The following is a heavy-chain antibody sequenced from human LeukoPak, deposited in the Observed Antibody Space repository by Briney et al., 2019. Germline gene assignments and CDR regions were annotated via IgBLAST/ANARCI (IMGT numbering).Heavy chain of an antibody. CDR2: IIGSGEKT. CDR1: GFTFSSYE. Sequence: GGSLRLSCAASGFTFSSYEMNWVRQAPGKGLEWVSGIIGSGEKTYYADSVKGRFTMSRDNSKNTLYLQMNSLRADDTAVYYCAKGQDPESRLDYWGQGTLVTVSS. CDR3: AKGQDPESRLDY. V-gene: IGHV3-23*01. J-gene: IGHJ4*02. D-gene: IGHD1-14*01.